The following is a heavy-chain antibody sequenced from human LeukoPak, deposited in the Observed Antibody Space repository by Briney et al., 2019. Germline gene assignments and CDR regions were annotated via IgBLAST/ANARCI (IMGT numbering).Heavy chain of an antibody. CDR1: GFTFSSYG. CDR3: AKDGVEMATIPTEYDY. V-gene: IGHV3-23*01. J-gene: IGHJ4*02. D-gene: IGHD5-24*01. Sequence: GGSLRLSCAASGFTFSSYGMSWVRQAPGKGLEWVSAISGSGGSTYYADSVKGRFTISRDNSKNTLYLQMNSLRAEDTAVYYCAKDGVEMATIPTEYDYWGQGTLVTVSS. CDR2: ISGSGGST.